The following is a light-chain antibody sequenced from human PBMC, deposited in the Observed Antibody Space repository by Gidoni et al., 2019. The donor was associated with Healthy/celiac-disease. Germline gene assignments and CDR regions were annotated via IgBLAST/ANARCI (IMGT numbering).Light chain of an antibody. CDR1: QSVSSN. CDR2: VAS. CDR3: QQYNNWPLWT. V-gene: IGKV3-15*01. J-gene: IGKJ1*01. Sequence: EIVMTQSPATLSVSPGERATLSCRASQSVSSNLAWYQQKPGQAPRLPIYVASTRATGIPARFSGSGSGTEFTLTISSLQSEEFAVYYCQQYNNWPLWTFGQGTKVEIK.